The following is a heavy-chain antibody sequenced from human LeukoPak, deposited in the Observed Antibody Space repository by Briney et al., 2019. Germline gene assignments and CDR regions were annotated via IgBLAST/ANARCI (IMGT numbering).Heavy chain of an antibody. V-gene: IGHV4-4*07. Sequence: SETLSLTCTVSGGSISSYYWGWIRQPAGKGLEWIGRIYTSGSTNYNPSLKSRVTMSVDTSKNQFSLKLSSVTAADTAVYYCARDKTPDPSVVTAEDAFDIWGQGTMVTVSS. CDR2: IYTSGST. J-gene: IGHJ3*02. CDR3: ARDKTPDPSVVTAEDAFDI. D-gene: IGHD2-21*02. CDR1: GGSISSYY.